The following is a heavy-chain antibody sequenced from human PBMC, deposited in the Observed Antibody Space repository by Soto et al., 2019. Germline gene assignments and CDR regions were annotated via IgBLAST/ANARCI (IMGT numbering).Heavy chain of an antibody. Sequence: GGSLRLSCAASGFTFTDHYMDCVRQAPGKGLEWVGRSTNKANIFIAEYAASVKGRFTISRDDSQNSLYLQMYSLKTEDTAVYYCATAEVEYWGPGTMLTVSS. CDR1: GFTFTDHY. J-gene: IGHJ4*02. V-gene: IGHV3-72*01. CDR2: STNKANIFIA. CDR3: ATAEVEY.